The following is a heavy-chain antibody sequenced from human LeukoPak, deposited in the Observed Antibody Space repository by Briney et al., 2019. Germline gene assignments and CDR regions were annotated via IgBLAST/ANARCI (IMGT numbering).Heavy chain of an antibody. CDR3: ARGGITMVRGPPYYMDV. D-gene: IGHD3-10*01. CDR1: GFTFSSYS. CDR2: ISSSSSYT. V-gene: IGHV3-21*01. J-gene: IGHJ6*03. Sequence: GGSLRLSCAASGFTFSSYSMNWVRQAPGKGLEWVSSISSSSSYTYYADSVKGRFTISRDNAKNSLYLQMNSLRAEDTAVYYCARGGITMVRGPPYYMDVWGKGTTVTVSS.